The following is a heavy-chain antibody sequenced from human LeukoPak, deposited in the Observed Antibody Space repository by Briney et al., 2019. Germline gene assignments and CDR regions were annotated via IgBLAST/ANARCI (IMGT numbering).Heavy chain of an antibody. CDR1: GFTFSSYS. V-gene: IGHV3-48*04. CDR3: ARDRMGAI. J-gene: IGHJ3*02. D-gene: IGHD1-26*01. Sequence: PGGSLRLSCAASGFTFSSYSMNWVRQAPGKGLEWVSYISSSSSTIYYADSVKGRFTISRDNAKNSLYLQMNSLRGEDTAVYYCARDRMGAIWGQGTMVTVSS. CDR2: ISSSSSTI.